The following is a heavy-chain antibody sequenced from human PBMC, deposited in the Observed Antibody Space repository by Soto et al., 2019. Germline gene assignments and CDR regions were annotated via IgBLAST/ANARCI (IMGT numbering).Heavy chain of an antibody. J-gene: IGHJ6*02. CDR2: FDPEDGET. V-gene: IGHV1-24*01. CDR3: ATLRGSYPSSHYGMDL. D-gene: IGHD1-26*01. Sequence: GASVKVSCKVSGYTLTELSMHWVRQAPGKGLEWMGGFDPEDGETIYAQKFQGRVTMTEDTSTDTAYMELSSLRSEDTAVYYCATLRGSYPSSHYGMDLRGQGSSVTGPS. CDR1: GYTLTELS.